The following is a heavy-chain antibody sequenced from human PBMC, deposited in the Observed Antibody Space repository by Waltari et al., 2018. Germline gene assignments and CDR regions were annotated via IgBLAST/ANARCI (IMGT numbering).Heavy chain of an antibody. V-gene: IGHV1-69*05. J-gene: IGHJ6*02. CDR1: GGTFSSYA. CDR2: IIPIFGTA. D-gene: IGHD2-2*01. CDR3: ARAIVVVPAASSYYYYGMDV. Sequence: QVQLVQSGAEVKKPGSSVKVSCKASGGTFSSYAISWVRQAPGQGLEWMGGIIPIFGTANYEQKFQGRVTITTDESTSTAYMELSSLRSEDTAVYYCARAIVVVPAASSYYYYGMDVWGQGTTVTVSS.